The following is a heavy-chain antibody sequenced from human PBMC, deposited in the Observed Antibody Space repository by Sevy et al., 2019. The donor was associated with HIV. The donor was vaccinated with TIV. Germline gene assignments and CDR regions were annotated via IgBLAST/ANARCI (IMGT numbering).Heavy chain of an antibody. CDR2: FSFGCGKI. V-gene: IGHV3-23*01. D-gene: IGHD2-8*01. J-gene: IGHJ4*02. Sequence: GGSLRLSCAASGFTFSKYSMSWIRQTPGKGLEWVSAFSFGCGKINYADSVKGRFTISRDDSRNTFYLQMNSLRAEDTAIYYCAREGCTKPHDYWGQGTVSPSPQ. CDR1: GFTFSKYS. CDR3: AREGCTKPHDY.